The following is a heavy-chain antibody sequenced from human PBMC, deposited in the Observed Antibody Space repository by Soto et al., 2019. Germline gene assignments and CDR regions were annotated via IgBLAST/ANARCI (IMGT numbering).Heavy chain of an antibody. CDR3: AKLQFEVSAVPLLRPYYYYYGMDV. V-gene: IGHV3-30*18. Sequence: PGESLKISCAASGFTFSSYGMHWVRQAPGKGLEWVAVISYDGSNKYYADSVKGRFTISRDNSKNTLYLQMNSLRAEDTAVYYCAKLQFEVSAVPLLRPYYYYYGMDVWGQGTTVTVSS. CDR1: GFTFSSYG. CDR2: ISYDGSNK. J-gene: IGHJ6*02. D-gene: IGHD3-3*01.